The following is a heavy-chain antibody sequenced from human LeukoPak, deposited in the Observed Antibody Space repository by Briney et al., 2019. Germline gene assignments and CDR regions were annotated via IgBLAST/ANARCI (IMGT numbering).Heavy chain of an antibody. V-gene: IGHV3-15*01. J-gene: IGHJ4*02. CDR1: GFTFNNAW. CDR2: IKSKTDGGTT. D-gene: IGHD6-19*01. CDR3: TTDFSSAVADTFDY. Sequence: GGSLRLSCAASGFTFNNAWMSWVRQAPGKGLEWVGRIKSKTDGGTTDYAVPVKGRFTISRDDSENTLYLQMNSLKTEDAAVYYCTTDFSSAVADTFDYWGQGTLVTVSS.